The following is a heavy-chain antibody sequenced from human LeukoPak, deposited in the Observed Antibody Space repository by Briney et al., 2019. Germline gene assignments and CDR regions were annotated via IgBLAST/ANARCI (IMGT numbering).Heavy chain of an antibody. CDR2: ISYDGSNK. CDR1: GFTFSSYG. D-gene: IGHD6-13*01. Sequence: GGSQRLSCAASGFTFSSYGMHWVRQAPGKGLEWVAVISYDGSNKYYADSVKGRFTISRDNSKNTLYLQMNSLRAEDTAVYYCAKSPAAAGPYYFDYWGQGTLVTVSS. V-gene: IGHV3-30*18. J-gene: IGHJ4*02. CDR3: AKSPAAAGPYYFDY.